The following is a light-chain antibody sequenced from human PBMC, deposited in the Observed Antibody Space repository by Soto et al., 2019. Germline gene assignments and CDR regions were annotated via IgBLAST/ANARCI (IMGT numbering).Light chain of an antibody. V-gene: IGLV2-8*01. CDR1: SSEVGGYNY. J-gene: IGLJ1*01. Sequence: QSVLTQPPSASGSPGQSVTISCTGTSSEVGGYNYVSRYQQHPGNAPKLMIYEVSKRPSGVPDRFSGSKSGNTASLTVSGLQAEDEADYYCSSYAGSNNYVFGTGTKVTV. CDR2: EVS. CDR3: SSYAGSNNYV.